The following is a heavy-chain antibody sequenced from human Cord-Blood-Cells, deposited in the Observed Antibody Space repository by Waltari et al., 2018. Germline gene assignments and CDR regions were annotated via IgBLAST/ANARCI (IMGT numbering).Heavy chain of an antibody. Sequence: EVQLVESGGGLVQPGGSLRLSCAASGFTFSSYEMNWVRQAPGKGLEWVSCISSSGITVYYADSVKGRFTISRDNAKNSLYRQMNSLRAEDTAVYYCARMPPTADAFDIWGQGTMVTVSS. D-gene: IGHD2-2*01. CDR1: GFTFSSYE. V-gene: IGHV3-48*03. J-gene: IGHJ3*02. CDR3: ARMPPTADAFDI. CDR2: ISSSGITV.